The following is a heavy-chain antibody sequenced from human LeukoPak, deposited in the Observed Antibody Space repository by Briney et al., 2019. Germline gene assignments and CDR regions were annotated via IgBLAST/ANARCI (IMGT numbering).Heavy chain of an antibody. CDR3: AKATTYYYGAGSENDY. CDR2: IKQDGSEK. J-gene: IGHJ4*02. CDR1: GFTFSTYW. D-gene: IGHD3-10*01. V-gene: IGHV3-7*01. Sequence: PGGSLRLSCAASGFTFSTYWMSWVRQAPGKGLEWVANIKQDGSEKYYVDSVKGRFTISRDNAKNSLYLQMNSLRAEDTAVYYCAKATTYYYGAGSENDYWGQGTLVTVSS.